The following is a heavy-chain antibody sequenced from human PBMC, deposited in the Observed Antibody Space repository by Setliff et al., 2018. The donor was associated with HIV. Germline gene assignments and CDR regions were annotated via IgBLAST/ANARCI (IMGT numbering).Heavy chain of an antibody. Sequence: ASVKVSCKASGYTFTSDYIHWVRQAPGQGLEWMGIINPAGNPTSYAQKFQGRVTITTDESTSTAYMELSSLRSEDTAVYYCARGIKSGYYDSSGYYSDYWGQGTLVTVSS. CDR1: GYTFTSDY. CDR3: ARGIKSGYYDSSGYYSDY. V-gene: IGHV1-46*01. CDR2: INPAGNPT. D-gene: IGHD3-22*01. J-gene: IGHJ4*02.